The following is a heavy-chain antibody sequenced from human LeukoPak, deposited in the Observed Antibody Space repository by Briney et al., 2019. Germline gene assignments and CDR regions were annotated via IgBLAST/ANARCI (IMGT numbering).Heavy chain of an antibody. V-gene: IGHV1-8*01. CDR2: MNPNSGNR. CDR1: GYTFTSFD. CDR3: ARRLGCANKTSCYNWFDP. Sequence: GASVKVSCKASGYTFTSFDINWVRQAPGQGPEWMGWMNPNSGNRGYAQKLQGRVTMTRNTSIHTAYMELSSLRSEDTAVYYCARRLGCANKTSCYNWFDPWGQGTLVTVSS. D-gene: IGHD2-15*01. J-gene: IGHJ5*02.